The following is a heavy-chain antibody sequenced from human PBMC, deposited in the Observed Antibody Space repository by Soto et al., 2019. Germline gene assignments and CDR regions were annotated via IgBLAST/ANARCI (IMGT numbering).Heavy chain of an antibody. D-gene: IGHD3-22*01. CDR1: GGSISSGGYS. J-gene: IGHJ4*02. Sequence: QLQLQESGSGLVKPSQTLSLTCAVSGGSISSGGYSWSWIRQPPGKGLEWIGYIYHSGSTYYNPSLKSRVTISVDRSKNQFYLKLSPVAAADTAVYYWARECDSRGVDYWGQGTLVTVSS. V-gene: IGHV4-30-2*01. CDR2: IYHSGST. CDR3: ARECDSRGVDY.